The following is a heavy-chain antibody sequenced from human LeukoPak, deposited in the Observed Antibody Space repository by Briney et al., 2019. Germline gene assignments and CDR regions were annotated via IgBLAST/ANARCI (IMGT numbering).Heavy chain of an antibody. D-gene: IGHD6-13*01. Sequence: SETLSLTCTVSGGSISSYYWSWIRQPPGKGLEWIGYIYYSGSTNCNPSLKSRVTISVDTSKNQFSLKLSSVTAADTAVYYCAKDGRALAAAGYFDYWGQGTLVTVSS. CDR2: IYYSGST. J-gene: IGHJ4*02. CDR1: GGSISSYY. V-gene: IGHV4-59*01. CDR3: AKDGRALAAAGYFDY.